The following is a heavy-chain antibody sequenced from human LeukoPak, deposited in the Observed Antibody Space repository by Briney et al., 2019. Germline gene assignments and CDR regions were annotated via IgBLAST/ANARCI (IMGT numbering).Heavy chain of an antibody. V-gene: IGHV3-7*01. J-gene: IGHJ4*02. Sequence: PGGSLRLSCAASGFTFSSYWMSWVRQAPGKGLEWVANIKQDGSEKYYVDSVKGRFTISRDNAENSLYLQMNSLRAEDTAVYYCARLSDEAFYDFWSGYRDYWGQGTLVTVSS. D-gene: IGHD3-3*01. CDR1: GFTFSSYW. CDR3: ARLSDEAFYDFWSGYRDY. CDR2: IKQDGSEK.